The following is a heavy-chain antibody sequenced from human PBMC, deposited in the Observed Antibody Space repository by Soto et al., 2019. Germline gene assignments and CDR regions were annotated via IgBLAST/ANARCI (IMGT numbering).Heavy chain of an antibody. D-gene: IGHD5-12*01. CDR2: ISYDGSNK. CDR1: GFTFSSYA. Sequence: QVQLVESGGGVVQPGRSLRLSCAASGFTFSSYAMHWVRQAPGKGLEWVAVISYDGSNKYYADSVKCRFTISRDNYKKTGALQRKSLRAEDTALYYGANYTQATSVQGGHFNYWGQGTLVTASS. J-gene: IGHJ4*02. V-gene: IGHV3-30-3*01. CDR3: ANYTQATSVQGGHFNY.